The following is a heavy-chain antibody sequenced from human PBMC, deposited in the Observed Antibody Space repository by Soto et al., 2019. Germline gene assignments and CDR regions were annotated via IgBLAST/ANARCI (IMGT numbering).Heavy chain of an antibody. Sequence: GGSLRLSCAASGFTFSSYSMNWVRQAPGKGLEWVSYISSSSSTIYYADSVKGRFTISRDNAKNSLYLQMNSLRDEDTAVYYCXREWFGEGYYYYYGMGVWGQGTTVTVSS. V-gene: IGHV3-48*02. CDR3: XREWFGEGYYYYYGMGV. J-gene: IGHJ6*02. D-gene: IGHD3-10*01. CDR1: GFTFSSYS. CDR2: ISSSSSTI.